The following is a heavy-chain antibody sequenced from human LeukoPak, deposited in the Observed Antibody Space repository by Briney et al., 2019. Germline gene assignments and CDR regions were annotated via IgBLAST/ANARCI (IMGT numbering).Heavy chain of an antibody. CDR1: RVTFSDYA. CDR2: ITGSGGNT. Sequence: GGSLRLSCAASRVTFSDYAMTWVRQAPGKGLEWVSAITGSGGNTYFADSVKGRFTIPRDNSKNTLYLQMNSLRAEDTAVYYCAKTGGSYWGLDCWGQGTLVTVSS. J-gene: IGHJ4*02. CDR3: AKTGGSYWGLDC. D-gene: IGHD1-26*01. V-gene: IGHV3-23*01.